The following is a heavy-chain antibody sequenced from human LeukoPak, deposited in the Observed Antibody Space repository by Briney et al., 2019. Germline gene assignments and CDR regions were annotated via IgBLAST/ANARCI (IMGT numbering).Heavy chain of an antibody. Sequence: GGSLRLSCAASGFTLSTYTMNWVRQAPGKGLEWVANINQDGSETYYVDSVKGRFTISRANPKNSLYLQMNSLRAEDTALYYCARFGSGRQFHYLDFWGQGALVTVSS. CDR3: ARFGSGRQFHYLDF. V-gene: IGHV3-7*01. J-gene: IGHJ4*02. D-gene: IGHD3-10*01. CDR1: GFTLSTYT. CDR2: INQDGSET.